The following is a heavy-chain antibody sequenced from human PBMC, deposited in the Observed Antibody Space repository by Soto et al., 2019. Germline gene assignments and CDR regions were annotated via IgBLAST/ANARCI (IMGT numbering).Heavy chain of an antibody. D-gene: IGHD3-10*01. CDR2: SYSNGST. CDR1: GFTVSTNY. J-gene: IGHJ4*02. Sequence: EVRLVESGGSLVQPGGSLRVSCAASGFTVSTNYMSWVRQAPGKGLEWVSVSYSNGSTYYADSVKGRFTISRDNSRNTVYLQMNSLRAEDTAVYHCARTITMVRGIIQYFDYWGQGTLVTVSS. CDR3: ARTITMVRGIIQYFDY. V-gene: IGHV3-66*01.